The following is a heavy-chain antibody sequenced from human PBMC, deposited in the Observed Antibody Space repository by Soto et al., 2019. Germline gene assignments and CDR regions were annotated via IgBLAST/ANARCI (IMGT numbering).Heavy chain of an antibody. J-gene: IGHJ1*01. V-gene: IGHV3-23*01. CDR2: ISGSGGST. CDR3: AKAGSYDFWSGYPGPLEYFQH. CDR1: GFTFSSYA. D-gene: IGHD3-3*01. Sequence: GGSLRLSCAASGFTFSSYAMSWVRQAPGKGLEWVSAISGSGGSTYYADSVKGRFTISRDNSKNTLYLQMNSLRAEDTAVYYCAKAGSYDFWSGYPGPLEYFQHWGQGTLVTVSS.